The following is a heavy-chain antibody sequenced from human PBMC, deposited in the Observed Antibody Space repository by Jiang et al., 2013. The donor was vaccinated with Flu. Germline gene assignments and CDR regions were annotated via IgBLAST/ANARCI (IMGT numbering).Heavy chain of an antibody. J-gene: IGHJ4*02. CDR2: ISGSGGST. Sequence: EVQLLESGGGLVQPGGSLRLSCAASGFTFSSYAMSWVRQAPGKGLEWVSAISGSGGSTYYADSVKGRFTISRDNSKNTLYLQMNSLRAENTAVYYCAKEGALRYFDWLGLVPFDYWGQGTLVTVSS. CDR3: AKEGALRYFDWLGLVPFDY. V-gene: IGHV3-23*01. CDR1: GFTFSSYA. D-gene: IGHD3-9*01.